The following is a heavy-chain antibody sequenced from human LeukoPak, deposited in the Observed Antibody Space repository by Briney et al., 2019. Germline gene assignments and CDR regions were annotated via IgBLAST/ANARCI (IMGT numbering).Heavy chain of an antibody. CDR3: ARGPHYALGIYFDY. V-gene: IGHV4-4*07. D-gene: IGHD7-27*01. J-gene: IGHJ4*02. CDR2: IYTSGST. Sequence: SETLSLTCTVPGGSISSYYWSWIRQPAGKGLEWIGRIYTSGSTNYNPSLKSRVTMSVDTSKNQFSLQLSSVTAADTAVYYCARGPHYALGIYFDYWGQGTLVTVSS. CDR1: GGSISSYY.